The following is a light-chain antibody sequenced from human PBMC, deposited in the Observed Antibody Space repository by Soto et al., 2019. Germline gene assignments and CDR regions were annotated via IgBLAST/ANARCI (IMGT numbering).Light chain of an antibody. CDR1: QSLVYSDGNAY. CDR3: MQGNHSPPT. J-gene: IGKJ1*01. V-gene: IGKV2-30*01. CDR2: KAS. Sequence: DVVMTQSPLSLPVTLGQPASISCWSSQSLVYSDGNAYLNWFQQRPGQSPRRLIYKASKRDSGVPERFRGSGSGKDFTLPIHRVEAEDGGIYYRMQGNHSPPTFGRRTRVEIK.